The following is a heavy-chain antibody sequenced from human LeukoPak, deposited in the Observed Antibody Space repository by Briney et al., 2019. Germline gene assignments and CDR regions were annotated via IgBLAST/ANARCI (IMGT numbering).Heavy chain of an antibody. CDR2: ISGSGGST. V-gene: IGHV3-23*01. Sequence: GGSLRLSCAASGFTFSSYAMSWVRQAPGKGLEWVSAISGSGGSTYYVDSVKGRFTISRDNSKNTLYLQMNSLRAEDTAVYYCAKERYYDYVWGSYRYFDYWGQGTLVTVSS. J-gene: IGHJ4*02. CDR3: AKERYYDYVWGSYRYFDY. CDR1: GFTFSSYA. D-gene: IGHD3-16*02.